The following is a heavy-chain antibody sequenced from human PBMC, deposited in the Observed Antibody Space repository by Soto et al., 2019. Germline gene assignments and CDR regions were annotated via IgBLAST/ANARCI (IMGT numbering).Heavy chain of an antibody. J-gene: IGHJ6*02. Sequence: SETLSLTCAVYGGSFSGYYWSWIRQPPGKGLEWIGEINHSGSTNYNPSLKSRVTISVDTSKNQFSLKLSSVTAADTAVYYCARLGYSSGWYRDYYYYYGMDVWGQGTTVTV. CDR1: GGSFSGYY. CDR2: INHSGST. V-gene: IGHV4-34*01. D-gene: IGHD6-19*01. CDR3: ARLGYSSGWYRDYYYYYGMDV.